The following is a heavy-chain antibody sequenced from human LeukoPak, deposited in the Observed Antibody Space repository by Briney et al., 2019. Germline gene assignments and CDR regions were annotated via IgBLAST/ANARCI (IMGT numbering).Heavy chain of an antibody. CDR2: IYHSGST. V-gene: IGHV4-39*07. CDR1: GGSISSSSYY. CDR3: ASSFTPMVRGVIGLSAFDI. Sequence: SETLSLTCTVSGGSISSSSYYWGWIRQPPGKGLEWIGEIYHSGSTNYNPSLKSRVTISVDKSKNQFSLKLSSVTAADTAVYYCASSFTPMVRGVIGLSAFDIWGQGTMVTVSS. D-gene: IGHD3-10*01. J-gene: IGHJ3*02.